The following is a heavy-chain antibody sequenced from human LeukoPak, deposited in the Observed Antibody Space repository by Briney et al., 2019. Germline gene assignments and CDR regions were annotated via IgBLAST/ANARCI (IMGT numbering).Heavy chain of an antibody. CDR1: GYSFTSYW. D-gene: IGHD1-26*01. Sequence: PGESLKISCKGSGYSFTSYWIGWVRQMPGKGLEWMGIIYPGDSDTRYSPSFQGQVTISAVKSISTAYLQWSSLKASDTAMYYCARSASAYYNVFDYWGQGTLVTVYS. CDR2: IYPGDSDT. CDR3: ARSASAYYNVFDY. V-gene: IGHV5-51*01. J-gene: IGHJ4*02.